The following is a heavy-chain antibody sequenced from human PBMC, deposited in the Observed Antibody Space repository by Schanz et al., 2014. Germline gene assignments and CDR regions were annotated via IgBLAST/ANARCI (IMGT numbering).Heavy chain of an antibody. D-gene: IGHD2-8*02. CDR3: AKSLESCPGGRCSRGYFDY. V-gene: IGHV3-33*06. J-gene: IGHJ4*02. CDR1: GFIFRSFG. CDR2: IWSDGTNE. Sequence: QGQLVESGGGVVQPGKSLRLSCATSGFIFRSFGIHWVRQAPGKGLEWVAVIWSDGTNEYYADSVKGRFTISGDSSKYTRYLQMNSLRAEDTAVYYCAKSLESCPGGRCSRGYFDYWGQGTLVTVSS.